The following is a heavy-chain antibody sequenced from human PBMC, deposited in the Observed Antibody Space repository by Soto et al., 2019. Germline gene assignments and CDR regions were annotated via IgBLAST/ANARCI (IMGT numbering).Heavy chain of an antibody. V-gene: IGHV4-39*01. CDR2: MYYSVNT. CDR3: ARRRDPDGAYFDS. D-gene: IGHD4-17*01. Sequence: SETLSLTCTVSGASISITDYYWGCIRLPPGRGLEWIVSMYYSVNTYYNPSLKSRVTISVDTSKNQFSLMLGSVTAADTAVYYCARRRDPDGAYFDSWGQGTLVSVSS. CDR1: GASISITDYY. J-gene: IGHJ4*02.